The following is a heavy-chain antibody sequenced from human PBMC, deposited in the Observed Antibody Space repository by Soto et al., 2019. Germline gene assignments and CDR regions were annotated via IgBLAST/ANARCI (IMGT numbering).Heavy chain of an antibody. CDR1: GYTFTSYG. CDR3: ARDLSGDGYKIDY. Sequence: QVQLVQSGAEVKKPGASVKVSCKASGYTFTSYGISWVRQAPGQGLEWMGWISAYNGNTNYAQKLQGRVTITTDTSTSPAYMELRSLNSDDTAVYYCARDLSGDGYKIDYWGQGNLVTVSS. J-gene: IGHJ4*02. CDR2: ISAYNGNT. V-gene: IGHV1-18*01. D-gene: IGHD7-27*01.